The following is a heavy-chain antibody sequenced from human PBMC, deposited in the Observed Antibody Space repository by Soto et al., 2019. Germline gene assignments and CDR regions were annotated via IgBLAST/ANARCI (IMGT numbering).Heavy chain of an antibody. CDR1: GFTFSSYG. CDR3: AKSTMTTVTKAPLIDL. D-gene: IGHD4-17*01. Sequence: GGSLRLSCAASGFTFSSYGMHWVRQAPGKGLEWVAVISYDGSNKYYADSVKGRFTISRDNSKNTLYLQMNSLRAEDTAVYYCAKSTMTTVTKAPLIDLWGRGTLVTSPQ. CDR2: ISYDGSNK. V-gene: IGHV3-30*18. J-gene: IGHJ2*01.